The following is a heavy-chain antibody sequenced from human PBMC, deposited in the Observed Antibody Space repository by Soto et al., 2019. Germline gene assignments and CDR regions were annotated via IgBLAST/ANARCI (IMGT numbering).Heavy chain of an antibody. CDR2: IYYSGST. D-gene: IGHD2-15*01. CDR3: TRPFRLSYGSRRYCSGGSCYVHNWFEP. CDR1: GGSISSSSYY. Sequence: QLQLQESGPGLVKPSETLSLTCTVSGGSISSSSYYWGWIRQPPGKGLEWIGSIYYSGSTYYNPSLKSRVTISVDTSMNQFSLARSSVTVADTAVYYCTRPFRLSYGSRRYCSGGSCYVHNWFEPWGLGTLVTVSS. J-gene: IGHJ5*02. V-gene: IGHV4-39*01.